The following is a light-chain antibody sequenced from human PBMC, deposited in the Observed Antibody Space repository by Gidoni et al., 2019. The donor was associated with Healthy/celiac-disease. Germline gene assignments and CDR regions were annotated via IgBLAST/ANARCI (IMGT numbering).Light chain of an antibody. Sequence: QSALTQPASVSGSPGQSITISCTGTSSDVGNYNLVSWYQQHPGKAPNLMIYEGSKRPSGVSNRFSGSKSGHTASLTISGLQAEDEADYYCCSYAGSSTFVFGGGTKLTVL. V-gene: IGLV2-23*03. J-gene: IGLJ2*01. CDR2: EGS. CDR1: SSDVGNYNL. CDR3: CSYAGSSTFV.